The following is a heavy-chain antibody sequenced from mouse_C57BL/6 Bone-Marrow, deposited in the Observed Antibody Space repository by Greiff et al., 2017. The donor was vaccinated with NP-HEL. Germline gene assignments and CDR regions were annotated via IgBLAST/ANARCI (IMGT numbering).Heavy chain of an antibody. CDR1: GFNIKDDY. J-gene: IGHJ3*01. CDR3: TTCHYGNLWFAY. D-gene: IGHD2-1*01. CDR2: IDPENGDT. Sequence: EVQLKQSGAELVRPGASVKLSCTASGFNIKDDYMHWVKQRPEQGLEWIGWIDPENGDTEYASKFQGKATITADTSSNTAYLQLSSLTSEDTAVYYCTTCHYGNLWFAYWGQGTLVTVSA. V-gene: IGHV14-4*01.